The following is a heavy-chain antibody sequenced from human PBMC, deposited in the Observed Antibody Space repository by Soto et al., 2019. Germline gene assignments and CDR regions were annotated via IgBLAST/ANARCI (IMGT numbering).Heavy chain of an antibody. CDR3: ARDLIVVVPAATYNYYYGMDV. D-gene: IGHD2-2*01. J-gene: IGHJ6*02. CDR2: ISAYNGNT. V-gene: IGHV1-18*01. CDR1: GYTFTSYG. Sequence: ASVKVSCKASGYTFTSYGISWVRQAPGQGLEWMGWISAYNGNTNYAQKLQGRVTMTTDTSTSTAYMELRSLRSDDTAVYYCARDLIVVVPAATYNYYYGMDVWGQGTTVTVSS.